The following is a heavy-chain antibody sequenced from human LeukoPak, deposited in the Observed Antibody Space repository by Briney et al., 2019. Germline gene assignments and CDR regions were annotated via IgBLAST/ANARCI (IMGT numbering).Heavy chain of an antibody. CDR1: GGSISSSSYY. CDR2: IYYSGST. V-gene: IGHV4-39*01. CDR3: ARHRGYYYYYMDV. J-gene: IGHJ6*03. Sequence: SETLSLTCTVSGGSISSSSYYWGWIRQPPGKGLEWIGSIYYSGSTYYNPSLKSRVTISVDTSKNQFSLKLSSVTAADTAVYYCARHRGYYYYYMDVWGKGTTVTISS.